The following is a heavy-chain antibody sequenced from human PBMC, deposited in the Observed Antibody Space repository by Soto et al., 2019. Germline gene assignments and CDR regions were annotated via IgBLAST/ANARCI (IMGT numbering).Heavy chain of an antibody. Sequence: GASVKVSCKVSGYTLTELSMHWVRQAPGKGLEWMGGFDPEDGETIYAQKFQGRVTMTEDTSTDTAYMELSSLRSEDTAVYYCAKGLGSRTARKSDYWGQGILVNVSS. D-gene: IGHD2-2*01. V-gene: IGHV1-24*01. CDR1: GYTLTELS. CDR2: FDPEDGET. CDR3: AKGLGSRTARKSDY. J-gene: IGHJ4*02.